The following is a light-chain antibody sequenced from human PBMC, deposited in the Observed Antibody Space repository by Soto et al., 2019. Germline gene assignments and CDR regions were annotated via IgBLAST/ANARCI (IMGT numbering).Light chain of an antibody. CDR1: QSISSY. V-gene: IGKV1-5*03. CDR3: KQYNGT. J-gene: IGKJ5*01. CDR2: KAS. Sequence: DLQMTHYPSSLSASVGDRVTITCRASQSISSYLNWYQQKPGKAPKLLIYKASSLESGVSSRFSGSGSGTEFTLTISSMQPDDFATYYCKQYNGTFGQGTRLEIK.